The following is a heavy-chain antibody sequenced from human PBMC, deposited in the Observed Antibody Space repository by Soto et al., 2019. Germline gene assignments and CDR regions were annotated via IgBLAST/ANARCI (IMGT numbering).Heavy chain of an antibody. CDR3: ARGGDSDDAFDI. CDR1: GGSISSYY. J-gene: IGHJ3*02. CDR2: IYYSGST. V-gene: IGHV4-59*01. D-gene: IGHD4-17*01. Sequence: PSETLSLTCTVSGGSISSYYWSWIRQPPGKGLEWIGYIYYSGSTNYNPSLKSRVTISVDTSKNQFSLKLSSVTAADTAVYYCARGGDSDDAFDIWGQGTMVTVSS.